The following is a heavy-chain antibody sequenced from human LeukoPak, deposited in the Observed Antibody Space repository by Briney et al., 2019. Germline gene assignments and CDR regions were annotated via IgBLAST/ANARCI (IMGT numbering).Heavy chain of an antibody. D-gene: IGHD6-13*01. CDR3: AKDRVAAAGHNFDY. V-gene: IGHV3-9*01. CDR1: GFTFDDYA. Sequence: GGSLRLSCAASGFTFDDYAMHWVRQAPGKGLEWVSGISWNSGSIGYAVSVKGRFTISRDNAKNSLCLQMNSLRAEDTALYYCAKDRVAAAGHNFDYWGQGTLVTVSS. CDR2: ISWNSGSI. J-gene: IGHJ4*02.